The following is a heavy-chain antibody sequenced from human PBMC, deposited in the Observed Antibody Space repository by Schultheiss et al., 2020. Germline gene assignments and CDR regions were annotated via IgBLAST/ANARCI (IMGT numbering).Heavy chain of an antibody. Sequence: SETLSLTCAVSGGSMTSNNWWTWVRQPPGKGLEWIGEIFHSGSTNYNLSLKSRVTISVDKSKNQFSLKLSSVTAADTAVYYCAKKVTTYFEHWGQGTLVNGYS. CDR3: AKKVTTYFEH. CDR2: IFHSGST. D-gene: IGHD4-17*01. J-gene: IGHJ4*02. CDR1: GGSMTSNNW. V-gene: IGHV4-4*02.